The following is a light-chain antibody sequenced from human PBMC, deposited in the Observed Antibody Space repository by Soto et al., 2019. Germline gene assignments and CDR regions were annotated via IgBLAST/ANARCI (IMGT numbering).Light chain of an antibody. CDR1: QSVSSSY. CDR2: GAS. Sequence: EIVLTHSPGALSLSPGERSTLSCRASQSVSSSYLAWYQQKPGQAPRLIIYGASSRATGIPDRFSGSGSGTDFTLTISRLEPEDFAVYYCQQYGSSPPITFGQGTRLEIK. V-gene: IGKV3-20*01. J-gene: IGKJ5*01. CDR3: QQYGSSPPIT.